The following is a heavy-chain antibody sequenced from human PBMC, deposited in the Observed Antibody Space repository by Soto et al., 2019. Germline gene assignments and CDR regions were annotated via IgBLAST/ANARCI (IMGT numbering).Heavy chain of an antibody. CDR2: ISCNGGST. CDR1: VFTFSSYA. V-gene: IGHV3-64D*06. D-gene: IGHD2-2*01. Sequence: WWSLRLSCAASVFTFSSYAMHWFRQAPGKGLEYVSAISCNGGSTYYADSVKGRFTISRDNSKNTLYLQMSSLRAEDTAVYYCVKGRGYCSSTSCPPFDYWGQGTLVTVS. CDR3: VKGRGYCSSTSCPPFDY. J-gene: IGHJ4*02.